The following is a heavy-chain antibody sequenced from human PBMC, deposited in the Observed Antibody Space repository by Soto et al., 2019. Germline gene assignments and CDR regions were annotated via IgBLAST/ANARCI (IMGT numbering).Heavy chain of an antibody. CDR3: ASGKIAARPYDAFDI. J-gene: IGHJ3*02. V-gene: IGHV1-8*02. D-gene: IGHD6-6*01. CDR2: MNPNSGNT. CDR1: GYTFTSYD. Sequence: ASVKVSCKASGYTFTSYDINWVRQATGQGLEWMGWMNPNSGNTGYAQKFQGRVTMTRNTSISTAYMELSSLRSEDTAVYYCASGKIAARPYDAFDIWGQGTMVTVSS.